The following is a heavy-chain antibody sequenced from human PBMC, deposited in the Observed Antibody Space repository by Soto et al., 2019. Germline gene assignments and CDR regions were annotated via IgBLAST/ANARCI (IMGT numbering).Heavy chain of an antibody. D-gene: IGHD7-27*01. CDR2: INPNNGDT. J-gene: IGHJ4*02. CDR3: ARGPDTGAFDY. CDR1: GYTFIVYF. Sequence: QVQLVQSGAEVQKPGASVRVSCRASGYTFIVYFLHWFRQAPGAGLEWVGWINPNNGDTRIAQKFRGRVIMTSDTSFSTVYLDLNSLTSDDTAVYYCARGPDTGAFDYWGQGALVTVSS. V-gene: IGHV1-2*02.